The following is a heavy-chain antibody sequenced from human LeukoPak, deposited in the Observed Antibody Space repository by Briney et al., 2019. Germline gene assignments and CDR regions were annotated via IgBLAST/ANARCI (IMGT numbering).Heavy chain of an antibody. J-gene: IGHJ4*02. CDR2: LSGSGGST. D-gene: IGHD5-12*01. Sequence: GGSLRLSCAASGLIFSAYALSWVRQAPGMGLESVSGLSGSGGSTYSADSVKGRFTISRDNSRNTLYLQMNSLRAEDTAVYYCAKWGGYDSSRDDHFEFWGQGTLVTVSS. V-gene: IGHV3-23*01. CDR1: GLIFSAYA. CDR3: AKWGGYDSSRDDHFEF.